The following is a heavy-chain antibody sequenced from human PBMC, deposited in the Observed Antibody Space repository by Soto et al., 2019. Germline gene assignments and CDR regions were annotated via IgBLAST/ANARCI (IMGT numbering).Heavy chain of an antibody. CDR3: ARHLTYCSAGSCYSDFPYYGMDV. CDR2: IFYSGNT. Sequence: SETLSLTCTVSGGSISGSNYYRDWIRQPPGKGLEWIGSIFYSGNTYYNPSLKSRVTISVDTAKSQFSLKLSSVTAADTAVYYCARHLTYCSAGSCYSDFPYYGMDVWGQGTTVT. CDR1: GGSISGSNYY. J-gene: IGHJ6*02. D-gene: IGHD2-15*01. V-gene: IGHV4-39*01.